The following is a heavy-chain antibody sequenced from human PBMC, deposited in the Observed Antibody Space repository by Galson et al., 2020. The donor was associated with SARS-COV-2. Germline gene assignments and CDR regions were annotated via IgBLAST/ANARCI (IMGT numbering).Heavy chain of an antibody. CDR1: GFTFSRFE. V-gene: IGHV3-48*03. Sequence: GGSLRLYCVASGFTFSRFEMNWVRQAPGKGLEWVAYISGSGTTTYYADSVKGRFTISRDNAENSMFLQLNSLRVEDTALYYCARDPSASWYNWFDPWGQGTLVTVSS. CDR3: ARDPSASWYNWFDP. CDR2: ISGSGTTT. J-gene: IGHJ5*02. D-gene: IGHD2-2*01.